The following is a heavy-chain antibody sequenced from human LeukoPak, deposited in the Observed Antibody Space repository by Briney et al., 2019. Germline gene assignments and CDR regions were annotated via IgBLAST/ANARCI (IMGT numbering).Heavy chain of an antibody. CDR1: GFTFSSYA. Sequence: GGSLRLSCAASGFTFSSYAMSWVRQAPGKGLEWVSAISGSGGSTYYADPVKGRFTISRDNSKNTLYLQMNSLRAEDTAVYYCAKDGGDIVVVVAADGINWFDPWGQGTLVTVSS. CDR3: AKDGGDIVVVVAADGINWFDP. V-gene: IGHV3-23*01. CDR2: ISGSGGST. J-gene: IGHJ5*02. D-gene: IGHD2-15*01.